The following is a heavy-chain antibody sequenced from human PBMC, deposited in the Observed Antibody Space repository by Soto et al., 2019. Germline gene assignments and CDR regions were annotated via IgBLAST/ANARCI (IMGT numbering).Heavy chain of an antibody. J-gene: IGHJ4*02. D-gene: IGHD2-15*01. CDR2: IYGGGRT. Sequence: EVQLVESGGGLIQPGGSLRLSCAASGFTVSSHYMSWVRQAPGRGLEWVSVIYGGGRTYYADSVKGRITISRDNSKNTLYLHMNSLRAEDTAVYYCARDYCSGDSCYHDSLDYWGQGTLVTVSS. V-gene: IGHV3-53*01. CDR3: ARDYCSGDSCYHDSLDY. CDR1: GFTVSSHY.